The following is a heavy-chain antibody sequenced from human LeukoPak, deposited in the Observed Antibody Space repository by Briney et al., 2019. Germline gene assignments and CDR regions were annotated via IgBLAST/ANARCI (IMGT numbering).Heavy chain of an antibody. J-gene: IGHJ4*02. V-gene: IGHV1-69*01. Sequence: GSSVTVSCKSSGDTFSRHAISWVRQAPGQGLEWMGGITPIYGTPSYVQKFQGRVTITADESTRTAYMEVSRLTSEDTAVYYCASGGILPEVLDDWGQGTLVTFSS. CDR3: ASGGILPEVLDD. CDR1: GDTFSRHA. D-gene: IGHD1-14*01. CDR2: ITPIYGTP.